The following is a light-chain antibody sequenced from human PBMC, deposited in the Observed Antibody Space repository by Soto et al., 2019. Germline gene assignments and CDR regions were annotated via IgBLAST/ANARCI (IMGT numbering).Light chain of an antibody. CDR3: ETWDSTTQV. CDR2: LEGSGSY. CDR1: SGHSFYI. V-gene: IGLV4-60*02. Sequence: QSVLTQSSSASASLGSSVKLTCTLSSGHSFYIIAWHQQQPGKAPRSLMKLEGSGSYRKESGVPDRFSGSSSGADRYLTISNLQFEDEAEYSCETWDSTTQVFGGGTKLTVL. J-gene: IGLJ3*02.